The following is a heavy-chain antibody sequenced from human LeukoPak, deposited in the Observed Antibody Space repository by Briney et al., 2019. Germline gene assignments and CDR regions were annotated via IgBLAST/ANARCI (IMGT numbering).Heavy chain of an antibody. CDR1: GFTFSNAW. Sequence: GGSLRLSCAASGFTFSNAWMSWVRQAPGKGLEWVGRIKSKTDGGTTDYAAPVKGRFTISRDDSKNTLYLQMNSLKTEDTAVYYCTTDPYYDSSGYTFGYYGVDVWGQGTTVTVSS. V-gene: IGHV3-15*01. CDR3: TTDPYYDSSGYTFGYYGVDV. D-gene: IGHD3-22*01. J-gene: IGHJ6*02. CDR2: IKSKTDGGTT.